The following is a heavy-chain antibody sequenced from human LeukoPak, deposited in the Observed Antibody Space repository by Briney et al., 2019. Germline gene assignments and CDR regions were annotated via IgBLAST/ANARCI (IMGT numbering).Heavy chain of an antibody. CDR2: LNGDGSTT. V-gene: IGHV3-74*01. CDR1: GFTFSTYW. CDR3: ARGGLEPVDF. J-gene: IGHJ4*02. Sequence: GGSLRLSCAASGFTFSTYWMHWFRQAPGKGLVWVSRLNGDGSTTSYADSVKGRFTISRDNAKNTLYLQMNSLRAEDTAVYFCARGGLEPVDFWGQGTLVTVSS. D-gene: IGHD3-16*01.